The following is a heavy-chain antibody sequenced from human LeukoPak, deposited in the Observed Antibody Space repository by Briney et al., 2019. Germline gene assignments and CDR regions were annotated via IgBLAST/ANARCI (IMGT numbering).Heavy chain of an antibody. V-gene: IGHV3-7*01. D-gene: IGHD5-24*01. Sequence: GGSLRLSCAASGFTFSSYWMSWVRQAPGKGREWLANIKQDGSEKSYVDSVKGRFTISRDNAKNSLYLQMNSLRAEDTAVYYCARDWVEMATISYAFDIWGQGTMVTVSS. J-gene: IGHJ3*02. CDR1: GFTFSSYW. CDR2: IKQDGSEK. CDR3: ARDWVEMATISYAFDI.